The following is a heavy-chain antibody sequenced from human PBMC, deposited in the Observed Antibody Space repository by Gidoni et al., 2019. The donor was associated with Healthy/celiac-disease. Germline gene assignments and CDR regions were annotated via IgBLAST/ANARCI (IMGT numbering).Heavy chain of an antibody. V-gene: IGHV1-24*01. J-gene: IGHJ6*02. D-gene: IGHD3-9*01. CDR3: ATDLQYYDILTGISRYYYGMDV. CDR1: GYTLTELS. CDR2: FDPEDGET. Sequence: QVQLVQSGAEVKKPGASVKVSCKVSGYTLTELSMHWVRQAPGKGLEWMGGFDPEDGETIYAQKFQGRVTMTEDTSTDTAYMELSSLRSEDTAVYYCATDLQYYDILTGISRYYYGMDVWGQGTTVTVSS.